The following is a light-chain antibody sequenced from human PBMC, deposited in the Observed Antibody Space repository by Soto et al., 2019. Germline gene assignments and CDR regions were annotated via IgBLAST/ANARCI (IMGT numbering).Light chain of an antibody. CDR1: SSDVGGYNY. CDR2: DVN. Sequence: QSVLTQPRSVSGSPEQSVTISCTGTSSDVGGYNYVCWYQQYPGKAPKLIIYDVNMRPSGVPDRFSGSKSGNTASLSISGLQAEDEADYYCCSYAGNSVVFGGGTKLTVL. J-gene: IGLJ2*01. V-gene: IGLV2-11*01. CDR3: CSYAGNSVV.